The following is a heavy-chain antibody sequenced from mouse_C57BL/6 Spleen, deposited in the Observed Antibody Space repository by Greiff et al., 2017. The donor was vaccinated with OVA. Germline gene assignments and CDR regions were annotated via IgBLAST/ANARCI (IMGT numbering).Heavy chain of an antibody. D-gene: IGHD1-1*01. Sequence: VQLQQSGAELVKPGASVKISCKACGYAFSSYWMNWVKQRPGKGLAWIGQIYPGDGDTNYNGKFKGKATLTADKSSSTAYMPLSSLTSEDSAVYFCERWGVYYGSSYGGDYWGQGTTLTVSS. CDR3: ERWGVYYGSSYGGDY. CDR2: IYPGDGDT. J-gene: IGHJ2*01. V-gene: IGHV1-80*01. CDR1: GYAFSSYW.